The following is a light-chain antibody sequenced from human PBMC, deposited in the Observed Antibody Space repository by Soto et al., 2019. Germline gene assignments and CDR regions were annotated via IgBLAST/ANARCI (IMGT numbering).Light chain of an antibody. V-gene: IGLV2-11*01. CDR2: DVT. Sequence: QAVVTQPRSVSGSLGQSVTISCTGTSSDIGAYNYVSWYQHHPGKAPRLMIYDVTKRPSGVPDHFSGSKSGNTASLTISGLQTEDEADYYCCSYAGSDTYVVFGGGTKLTVL. J-gene: IGLJ2*01. CDR3: CSYAGSDTYVV. CDR1: SSDIGAYNY.